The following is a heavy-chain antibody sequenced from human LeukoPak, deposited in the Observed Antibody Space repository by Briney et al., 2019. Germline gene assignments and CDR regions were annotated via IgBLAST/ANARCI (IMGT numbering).Heavy chain of an antibody. J-gene: IGHJ4*02. Sequence: GGSPRLSCAASGFTFSSYWMHWVRHAPGKGLVWVSRIHGDGSGPIYADSVKGRFTISRDNAKNTLYLQMNSLRAEDTAVYYCARDGSLPDYWGQGTLVTVSS. CDR3: ARDGSLPDY. V-gene: IGHV3-74*01. CDR2: IHGDGSGP. CDR1: GFTFSSYW. D-gene: IGHD2-15*01.